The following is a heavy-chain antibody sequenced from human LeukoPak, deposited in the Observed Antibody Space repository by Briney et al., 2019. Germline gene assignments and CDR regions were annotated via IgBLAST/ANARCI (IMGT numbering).Heavy chain of an antibody. J-gene: IGHJ4*02. CDR3: ARIGAGSSRDY. V-gene: IGHV3-53*01. CDR2: IYTGGNT. CDR1: GFPVSSNY. D-gene: IGHD6-13*01. Sequence: GGSLRLSCTASGFPVSSNYMTWVRQAPGKGLEWVSVIYTGGNTDHADSVQGRFTLSRDNSKNTLYLHMNSLRAEDTAVYYCARIGAGSSRDYWGQGTLVTVSS.